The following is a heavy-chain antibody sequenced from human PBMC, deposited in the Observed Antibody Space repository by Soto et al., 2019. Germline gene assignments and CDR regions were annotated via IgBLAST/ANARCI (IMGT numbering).Heavy chain of an antibody. CDR1: GGTFSSYA. J-gene: IGHJ4*02. CDR2: IIPIFGTA. CDR3: AREVPSYGSSGYGGGPFDY. Sequence: QVQLVQSGAEVKKPGSSVKVSCKASGGTFSSYAISWVRQAPGQGLEWMGGIIPIFGTANYAQKFQGRVTITADESTSTAYMELSSLRSEDTAVYYCAREVPSYGSSGYGGGPFDYWGQGTLVTVSS. D-gene: IGHD3-22*01. V-gene: IGHV1-69*01.